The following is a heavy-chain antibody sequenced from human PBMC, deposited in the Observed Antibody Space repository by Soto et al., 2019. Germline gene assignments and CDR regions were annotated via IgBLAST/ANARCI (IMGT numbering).Heavy chain of an antibody. CDR3: ARDGYSYGSNALDY. J-gene: IGHJ4*02. CDR1: GYTFTSYY. CDR2: ISAYNGNT. Sequence: ASVKVSCKASGYTFTSYYMHWVRQAPGQGLEWMGWISAYNGNTNYAQKLQGRVTMTTDTSTSTAYMELRSLRSDDTAVYYCARDGYSYGSNALDYWGQGTLVTVSS. D-gene: IGHD5-18*01. V-gene: IGHV1-18*04.